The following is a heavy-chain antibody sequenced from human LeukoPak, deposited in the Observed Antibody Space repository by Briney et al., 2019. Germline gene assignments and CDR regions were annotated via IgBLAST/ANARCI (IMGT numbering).Heavy chain of an antibody. D-gene: IGHD4-23*01. CDR2: ISSSSSYI. V-gene: IGHV3-21*01. CDR3: ARDGIGGTDAFDI. Sequence: GGSLRLSCAASGFTFSSYSMNWVRQAPGKGLEWVSSISSSSSYIYYADSVKGRFTISRDNAKNSLYLQMNSLRAEDTAVYYCARDGIGGTDAFDIWGQGTMVTVSS. J-gene: IGHJ3*02. CDR1: GFTFSSYS.